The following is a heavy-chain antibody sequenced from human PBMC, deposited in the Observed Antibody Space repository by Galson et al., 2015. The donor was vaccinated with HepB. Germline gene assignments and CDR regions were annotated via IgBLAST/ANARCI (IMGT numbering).Heavy chain of an antibody. D-gene: IGHD3-16*01. J-gene: IGHJ4*02. CDR3: AKGQLGVDY. CDR2: ISGSGGST. V-gene: IGHV3-23*01. Sequence: SLRLSCAASGFTFSSYAMTRVRQAPGKGLEWVSVISGSGGSTYYVDSVKGRFTISRDNSNNTLYLQMSSLRAEDTAVYFCAKGQLGVDYWGQGTLVTVSS. CDR1: GFTFSSYA.